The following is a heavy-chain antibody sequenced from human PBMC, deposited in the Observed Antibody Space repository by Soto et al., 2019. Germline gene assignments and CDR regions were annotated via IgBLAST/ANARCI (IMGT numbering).Heavy chain of an antibody. V-gene: IGHV3-23*01. CDR2: FRTSGDGGTT. CDR3: ALTRRSTLLDVAGPGFEY. CDR1: GFTFSSYS. J-gene: IGHJ4*03. D-gene: IGHD6-19*01. Sequence: LRLSCAASGFTFSSYSMSWVRQAPGKGLEWVSGFRTSGDGGTTYYADSVKGRFTISRDNSKSTLYLEMTSLRPEDTALYYCALTRRSTLLDVAGPGFEYRGRGTLVTVSS.